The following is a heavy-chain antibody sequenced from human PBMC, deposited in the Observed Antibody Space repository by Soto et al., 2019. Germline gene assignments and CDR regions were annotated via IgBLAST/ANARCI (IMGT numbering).Heavy chain of an antibody. J-gene: IGHJ4*02. CDR2: INPNSGGT. CDR3: ARGQGPIAARQGVGYYFDY. V-gene: IGHV1-2*04. D-gene: IGHD6-6*01. Sequence: QVQLVQSGAEVKKPGASVKVSCKASGYTFTGYYMHWVRQAPGQGLEWMGWINPNSGGTNYAQKFQGWVTMTRDTSISNAYMELGRLRSDDTAVYYCARGQGPIAARQGVGYYFDYWGQGTLVTVSS. CDR1: GYTFTGYY.